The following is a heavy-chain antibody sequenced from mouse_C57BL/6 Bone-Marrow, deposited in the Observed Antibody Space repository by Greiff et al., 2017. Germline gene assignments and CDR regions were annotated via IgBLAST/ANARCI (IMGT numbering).Heavy chain of an antibody. CDR2: IHPNSGST. V-gene: IGHV1-64*01. CDR3: ARRGYYGSRAWFAY. J-gene: IGHJ3*01. Sequence: QVQLQQPGAELVKPGASVKLSCKASGYTFTSYWLHWVKQRPGQGLEWIGMIHPNSGSTNYNEKFKSKATLTVDKSYSTAYMQLSSLTSEDSAVYYCARRGYYGSRAWFAYWGQGTLVTVSA. CDR1: GYTFTSYW. D-gene: IGHD1-1*01.